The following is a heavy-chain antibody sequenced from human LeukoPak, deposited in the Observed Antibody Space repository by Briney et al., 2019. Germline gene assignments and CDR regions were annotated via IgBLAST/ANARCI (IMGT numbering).Heavy chain of an antibody. CDR2: FDPEDGET. Sequence: AASVKASCKVSGYTLTELSMHWVRQAPGKGLEWMGGFDPEDGETIYAQKFQGRVTMTEDTSTDTAYMELSSLRSEDTAVYYCATLSPYYYYGMDVWGQGTTVTVSS. J-gene: IGHJ6*02. CDR1: GYTLTELS. D-gene: IGHD3-16*01. CDR3: ATLSPYYYYGMDV. V-gene: IGHV1-24*01.